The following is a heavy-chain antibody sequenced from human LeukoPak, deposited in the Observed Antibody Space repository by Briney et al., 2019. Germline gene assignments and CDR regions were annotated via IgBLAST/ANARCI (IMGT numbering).Heavy chain of an antibody. J-gene: IGHJ3*02. V-gene: IGHV4-59*12. CDR2: IHYSGST. D-gene: IGHD4-17*01. CDR1: GGSISSYY. Sequence: SETLSLTCTVSGGSISSYYWNWIRQPPCKGLEWIGLIHYSGSTNYNPSLKSRLTMSVDTSKNQFSLKLSSVTAADTAVYYCARDYGDYVGAFDIWGQGTMVTVSS. CDR3: ARDYGDYVGAFDI.